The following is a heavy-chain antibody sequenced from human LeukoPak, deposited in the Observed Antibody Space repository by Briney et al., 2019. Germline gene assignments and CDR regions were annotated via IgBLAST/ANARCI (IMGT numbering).Heavy chain of an antibody. CDR2: IYYSGST. V-gene: IGHV4-59*01. D-gene: IGHD3-3*01. J-gene: IGHJ4*02. Sequence: SETLSLTCTVSGGSISSYYWSWLRQPPGKGLEWIGYIYYSGSTNYNPSLKSRVTISVDTSKNQFSLKLSSVTAADTAVYYCARSYYDFWSGSHYFDYWGQGTLVTVSS. CDR3: ARSYYDFWSGSHYFDY. CDR1: GGSISSYY.